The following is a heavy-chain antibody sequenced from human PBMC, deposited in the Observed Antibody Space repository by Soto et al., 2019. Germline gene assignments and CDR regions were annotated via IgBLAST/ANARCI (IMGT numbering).Heavy chain of an antibody. Sequence: SETLSLTCAVSGGSISSGGYSWSWIRQPPGKGLEWIGYIYHSGSTYYNPSLKSRVTISVDRSKNQFSLKLSSVTAADTAVYYGDSSLHYYDSSGYPNCFDPWGQGTLVTVSS. D-gene: IGHD3-22*01. V-gene: IGHV4-30-2*01. CDR2: IYHSGST. CDR1: GGSISSGGYS. CDR3: DSSLHYYDSSGYPNCFDP. J-gene: IGHJ5*02.